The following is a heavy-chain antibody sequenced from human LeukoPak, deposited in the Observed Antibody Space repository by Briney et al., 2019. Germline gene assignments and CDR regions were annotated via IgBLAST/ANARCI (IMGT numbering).Heavy chain of an antibody. CDR1: GYTFTTYT. V-gene: IGHV1-3*03. Sequence: ASVKVSCKASGYTFTTYTLHWVRQAPGQRLQWMGCINTGNGNTKYSQEFQGRVTITRDTSASTAYMELSSLNSEDMAVYYCARGAKFRSYGSGTYYTSLPFDPWGQGTLVSVSS. CDR3: ARGAKFRSYGSGTYYTSLPFDP. J-gene: IGHJ5*02. CDR2: INTGNGNT. D-gene: IGHD3-10*01.